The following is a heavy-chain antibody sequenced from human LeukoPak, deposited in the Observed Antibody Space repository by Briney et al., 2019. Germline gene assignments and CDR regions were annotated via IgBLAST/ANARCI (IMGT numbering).Heavy chain of an antibody. D-gene: IGHD2-2*01. Sequence: SETLSLTCTVSGYSISSGYYWGWIRQPPGKGLEWSGSIYYSGSTYYNPSLKSRVTISVDTSKNQFSLKLSSVTAADTAVYYCARSGYCSSTSCSHFDYWGQGTLVTVSS. V-gene: IGHV4-38-2*02. CDR2: IYYSGST. CDR3: ARSGYCSSTSCSHFDY. J-gene: IGHJ4*02. CDR1: GYSISSGYY.